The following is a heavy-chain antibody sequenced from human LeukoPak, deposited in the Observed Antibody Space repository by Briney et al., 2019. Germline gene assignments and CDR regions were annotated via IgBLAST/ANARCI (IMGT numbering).Heavy chain of an antibody. CDR3: AREGYCSGGSCYLNWFDP. D-gene: IGHD2-15*01. CDR2: IYHSGST. Sequence: PSETLSLTCTVSGYSITSGYYWGWIRQPPGKGLEWIGSIYHSGSTNYNPSLKSRVTISVDTSKNQFSLKLSSVTAADTAVYYCAREGYCSGGSCYLNWFDPWGQGTLVTVSS. V-gene: IGHV4-38-2*02. CDR1: GYSITSGYY. J-gene: IGHJ5*02.